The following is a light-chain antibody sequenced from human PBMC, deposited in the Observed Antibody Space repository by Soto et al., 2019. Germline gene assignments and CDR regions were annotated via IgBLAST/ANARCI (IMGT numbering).Light chain of an antibody. J-gene: IGLJ2*01. CDR3: SSYVDSSVI. Sequence: QSALTQPASVSGSPGQSITISCTGSSSDITNYDYVSWYQQHPGKAPKLILYEVSTRPSGVSNRFSGSKSDNSASLSSSGLQSEDEALYYCSSYVDSSVIFGGGTKLTVL. V-gene: IGLV2-14*01. CDR2: EVS. CDR1: SSDITNYDY.